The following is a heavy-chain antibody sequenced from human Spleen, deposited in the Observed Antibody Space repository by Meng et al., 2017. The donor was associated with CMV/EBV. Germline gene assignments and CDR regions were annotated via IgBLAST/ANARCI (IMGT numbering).Heavy chain of an antibody. CDR3: AMNPFRRNYESVNYYYGMDV. D-gene: IGHD1-7*01. Sequence: GESLKISCAASGFTFSTYAMNWVRQAPGKGLEWVSAISSRGDSTFYVDSVKGRFTISRDNAKNSLYLQMNSLRAKDTAVYYCAMNPFRRNYESVNYYYGMDVWGQGTTVTVSS. J-gene: IGHJ6*02. CDR1: GFTFSTYA. V-gene: IGHV3-23*01. CDR2: ISSRGDST.